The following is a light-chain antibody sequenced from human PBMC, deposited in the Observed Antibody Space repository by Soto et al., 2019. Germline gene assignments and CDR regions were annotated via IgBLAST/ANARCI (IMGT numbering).Light chain of an antibody. CDR1: SSDVGGYNY. CDR3: SSYTSSRAYV. CDR2: EVS. J-gene: IGLJ1*01. V-gene: IGLV2-14*01. Sequence: QSALTQPASVSGSPGQSITISCTGTSSDVGGYNYVSLYQEESGKAPKLMIHEVSNRPSGVSNRFSGSKSGNTAYLTISGLQAEDEADYYCSSYTSSRAYVFGIGTKLTVL.